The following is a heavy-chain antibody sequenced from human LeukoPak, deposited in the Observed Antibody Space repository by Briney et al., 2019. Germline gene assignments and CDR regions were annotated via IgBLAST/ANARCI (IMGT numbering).Heavy chain of an antibody. CDR1: GYTLTELS. V-gene: IGHV1-24*01. CDR3: ASVCSSTSCYTGRRAFDI. CDR2: FDPEDGET. Sequence: ASVKVSCKVSGYTLTELSMHWVRQAPGKGLEWMGGFDPEDGETIYAQKFQGRVTMTEDTSTDTAYMELSSLRSEDTAVYYCASVCSSTSCYTGRRAFDIWGQGTMVTVSS. J-gene: IGHJ3*02. D-gene: IGHD2-2*02.